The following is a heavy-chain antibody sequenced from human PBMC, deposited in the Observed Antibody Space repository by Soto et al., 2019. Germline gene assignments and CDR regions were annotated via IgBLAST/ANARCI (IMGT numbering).Heavy chain of an antibody. CDR3: AKDYXRSGQLWLLIXY. Sequence: PGGSLRLSCAASGFTFSSYGMHWVRQAPGKGLEWVAVISYDGSNKYYADSVKGRFTISRDNSKNTLYLQMNSLRAEDTAVYYCAKDYXRSGQLWLLIXYWGQGTLVXVSS. CDR2: ISYDGSNK. CDR1: GFTFSSYG. D-gene: IGHD5-18*01. J-gene: IGHJ4*02. V-gene: IGHV3-30*18.